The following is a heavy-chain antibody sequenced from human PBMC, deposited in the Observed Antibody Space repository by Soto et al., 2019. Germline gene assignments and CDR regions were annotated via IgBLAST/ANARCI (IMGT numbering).Heavy chain of an antibody. Sequence: QVQLVESGGGVVQPGRSLRLSCAASGFTFSSYGMHWVRQAPGKGLEWVAVISYDGSNKYYADSVKGRFTISRDNSKNTLYLQMNSRRAEDTAVYYCAKGGVVAARGAFGYWGQGTLVTVSS. J-gene: IGHJ4*02. D-gene: IGHD2-15*01. CDR3: AKGGVVAARGAFGY. V-gene: IGHV3-30*18. CDR2: ISYDGSNK. CDR1: GFTFSSYG.